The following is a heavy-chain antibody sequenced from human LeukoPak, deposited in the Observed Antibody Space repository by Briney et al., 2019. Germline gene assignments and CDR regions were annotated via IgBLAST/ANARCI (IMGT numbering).Heavy chain of an antibody. CDR1: GFTFSTYW. V-gene: IGHV3-74*01. Sequence: GGSLRLSCAASGFTFSTYWMCWVRQAPGKGLVWVSLMNGDGTTTSYADSVKGRFTISRDNAKNTLYPEMNSLRAEDTAVYYCARGNRGSYDYWGQGTLVTVSS. CDR3: ARGNRGSYDY. CDR2: MNGDGTTT. D-gene: IGHD3-16*01. J-gene: IGHJ4*02.